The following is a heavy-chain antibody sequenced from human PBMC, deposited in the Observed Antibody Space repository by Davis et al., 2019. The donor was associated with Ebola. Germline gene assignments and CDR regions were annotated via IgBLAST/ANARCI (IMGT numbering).Heavy chain of an antibody. CDR2: IRSKANSYAT. CDR3: AKDMSRVVDLFYYYYGMDV. V-gene: IGHV3-73*01. CDR1: GFTFSGSA. Sequence: GGSLRLSCAASGFTFSGSAMHWVRQASGKGLEWVGRIRSKANSYATAYAASVKGRFTISRDNSKNSLYLQMNSLRTEDTALYYCAKDMSRVVDLFYYYYGMDVWGQGTTVTVSS. D-gene: IGHD3-22*01. J-gene: IGHJ6*02.